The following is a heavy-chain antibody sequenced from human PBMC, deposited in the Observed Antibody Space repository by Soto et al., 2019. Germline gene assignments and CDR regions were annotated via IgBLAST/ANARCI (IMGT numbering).Heavy chain of an antibody. CDR2: IYRGGGT. D-gene: IGHD5-18*01. V-gene: IGHV3-53*01. CDR3: ARRDDSETFDI. Sequence: EVQLVESGGGLIQPGGSLRLICAASGLSVTANYMNWVRQAPGKGLEWLSIIYRGGGTYYADSLKGRAIISRDGSRNMVFLQMNSLTAEDAGVYYCARRDDSETFDIWGRGTVVNVSS. J-gene: IGHJ3*02. CDR1: GLSVTANY.